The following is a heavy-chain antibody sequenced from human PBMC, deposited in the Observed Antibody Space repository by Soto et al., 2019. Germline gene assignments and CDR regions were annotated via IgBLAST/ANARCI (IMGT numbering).Heavy chain of an antibody. D-gene: IGHD6-25*01. CDR3: AKESGGYDSSTRYGLDV. Sequence: TLSLSCSVSGGSINTVGYYWTWIRQQPGKGLEWIGYIYYSGSRDYNPSLKSRVSMSVDASKNQFSLNLTSVTAADTAVYYCAKESGGYDSSTRYGLDVWGQGTKVTVYS. V-gene: IGHV4-31*03. CDR1: GGSINTVGYY. J-gene: IGHJ6*02. CDR2: IYYSGSR.